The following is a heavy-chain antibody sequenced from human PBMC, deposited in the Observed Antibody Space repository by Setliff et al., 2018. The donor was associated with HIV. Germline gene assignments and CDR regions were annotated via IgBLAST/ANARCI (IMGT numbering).Heavy chain of an antibody. CDR2: IHDSGRT. D-gene: IGHD4-17*01. Sequence: PSETLSLTCGVSGYSLTSGYYWGWIRQPPGKGLEWIGSIHDSGRTYYNPSLKSRVTITVDKSKNQFSLKLSSVTAADTAVYYCARLCVDYGDYVGDDWGQGTLVTVSS. V-gene: IGHV4-38-2*01. J-gene: IGHJ4*02. CDR3: ARLCVDYGDYVGDD. CDR1: GYSLTSGYY.